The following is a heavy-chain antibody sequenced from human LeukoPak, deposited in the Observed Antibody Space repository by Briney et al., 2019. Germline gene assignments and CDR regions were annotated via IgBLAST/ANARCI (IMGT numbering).Heavy chain of an antibody. D-gene: IGHD6-6*01. CDR1: GFIFSSHG. Sequence: PGGTLRLSCAASGFIFSSHGMNWVRQAPGKGLEWVSGISPSGDITYYADSVKGRFTISRDNAKNSLYLQMNSLRAEDTAVYYCARDVEKYSSSSNDYWGQGTLVTVSS. CDR2: ISPSGDIT. V-gene: IGHV3-21*01. CDR3: ARDVEKYSSSSNDY. J-gene: IGHJ4*02.